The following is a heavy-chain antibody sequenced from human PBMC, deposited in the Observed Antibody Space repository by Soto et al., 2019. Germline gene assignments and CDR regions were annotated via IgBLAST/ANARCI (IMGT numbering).Heavy chain of an antibody. CDR1: GFTFSSYA. Sequence: VGSLRLSCAASGFTFSSYAMSWVRQAPVNGLEWVSAISGSGGSTYYADSVKGRFTISRDNSKSTLYLRMNSLRAEDKAVYYCAKAPGYSYGFYYYYGMDVWGQGTTVTVSS. CDR3: AKAPGYSYGFYYYYGMDV. CDR2: ISGSGGST. V-gene: IGHV3-23*01. J-gene: IGHJ6*02. D-gene: IGHD5-18*01.